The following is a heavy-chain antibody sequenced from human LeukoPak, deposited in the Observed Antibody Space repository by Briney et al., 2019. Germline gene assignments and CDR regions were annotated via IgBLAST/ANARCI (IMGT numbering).Heavy chain of an antibody. CDR2: INHSGST. D-gene: IGHD2-21*01. CDR3: ARGGLWWLAQDAEYFQH. Sequence: SETLSLTCAVYGGSFSGYYWSWIRQPPGKGLEWIGEINHSGSTNYNPSLKSRVTISVDTSKNQFSLKLSSVTAADTAVYYCARGGLWWLAQDAEYFQHWGQGTLVTVSS. CDR1: GGSFSGYY. J-gene: IGHJ1*01. V-gene: IGHV4-34*01.